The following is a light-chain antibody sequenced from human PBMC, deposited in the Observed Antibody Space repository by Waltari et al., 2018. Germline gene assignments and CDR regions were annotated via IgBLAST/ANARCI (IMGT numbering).Light chain of an antibody. CDR1: QSVLLSSNNRNY. V-gene: IGKV4-1*01. CDR3: QQNYNTPRT. Sequence: DIVMTQSPDSLAVSLCERAPINCKSSQSVLLSSNNRNYLAWYQQKPGQPPKLLIYWASTRESGVPDRFSGSGSGTDFTLTISSLQAEDVAVYYCQQNYNTPRTFGQGTKVEIK. J-gene: IGKJ1*01. CDR2: WAS.